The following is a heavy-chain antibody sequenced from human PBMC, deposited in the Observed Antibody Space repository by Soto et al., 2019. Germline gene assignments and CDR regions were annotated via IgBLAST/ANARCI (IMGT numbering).Heavy chain of an antibody. Sequence: QVQLQESGPGLVKPSETLSLTCTVSGGSISSYYWSWIRQPPGKGLEWIGYIYYSGSTNYNPSLKSRVTISVDTSKNQFSLKLSSVTPVYPAVYYYARGRRNFLHWGQGTLVTVSS. CDR1: GGSISSYY. CDR3: ARGRRNFLH. CDR2: IYYSGST. D-gene: IGHD3-9*01. V-gene: IGHV4-59*01. J-gene: IGHJ4*02.